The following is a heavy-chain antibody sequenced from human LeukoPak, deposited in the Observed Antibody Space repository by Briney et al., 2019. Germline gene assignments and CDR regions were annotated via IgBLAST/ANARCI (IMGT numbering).Heavy chain of an antibody. V-gene: IGHV6-1*01. CDR1: GDSFSGNSAT. CDR2: TYYRSKWYT. D-gene: IGHD3/OR15-3a*01. CDR3: ARVSAAGLFDY. Sequence: SQTLSLTCAISGDSFSGNSATWNWLRQPPSRGLEWLGRTYYRSKWYTDYAVSVKSRITINPDTSKNQFSLQLNSVTPEDTAVYYCARVSAAGLFDYWGQGTLVTVSS. J-gene: IGHJ4*02.